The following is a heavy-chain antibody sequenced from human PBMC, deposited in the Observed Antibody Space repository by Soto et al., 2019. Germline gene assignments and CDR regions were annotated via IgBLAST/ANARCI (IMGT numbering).Heavy chain of an antibody. J-gene: IGHJ4*02. Sequence: PSETLSLTCIVSGGPISSYYWNWIRQPPGKGLEWVGYIYNSGSTNYNPSLKSRVPISVDTSKNQFSLRMSSVTAGETAVYNFVRFRYCDGDWYPSFDHWGQGTLVTASS. V-gene: IGHV4-59*01. CDR3: VRFRYCDGDWYPSFDH. D-gene: IGHD2-21*02. CDR2: IYNSGST. CDR1: GGPISSYY.